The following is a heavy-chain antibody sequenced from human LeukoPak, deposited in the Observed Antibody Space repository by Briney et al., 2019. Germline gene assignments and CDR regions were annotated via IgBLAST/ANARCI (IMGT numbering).Heavy chain of an antibody. V-gene: IGHV3-23*01. D-gene: IGHD3-22*01. CDR3: AKDQDLYYDSSGYYPYFDY. CDR1: GFTFSSYA. Sequence: GGSLRLSCAASGFTFSSYAMSWVRQAPGKGPEWVSAISGSGGSTYYADSVKGRFTISRDNSKNTLYLQMNSLRAEDTAVYYCAKDQDLYYDSSGYYPYFDYWGQGTLVTVSS. J-gene: IGHJ4*02. CDR2: ISGSGGST.